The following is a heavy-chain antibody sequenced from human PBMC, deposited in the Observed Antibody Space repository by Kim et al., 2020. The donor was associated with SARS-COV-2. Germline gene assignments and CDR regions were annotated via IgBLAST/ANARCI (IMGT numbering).Heavy chain of an antibody. D-gene: IGHD3-16*02. CDR3: ASALGH. V-gene: IGHV4-4*07. CDR1: GDSLSSDY. J-gene: IGHJ1*01. CDR2: IYTSGRT. Sequence: SETLSLTCTVSGDSLSSDYWSWNRQPAGKGLEWIGRIYTSGRTNYNPSLQSRVTISVDMSTNQFSLKLSSVTAADTAAYYCASALGHWGQGTLVTVSS.